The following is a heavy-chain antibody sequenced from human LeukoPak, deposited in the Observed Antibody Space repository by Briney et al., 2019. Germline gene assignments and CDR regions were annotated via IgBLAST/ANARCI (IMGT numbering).Heavy chain of an antibody. CDR1: GFTFSAYY. D-gene: IGHD3-16*01. CDR2: ISSSSSYT. Sequence: GGSLRLSCAASGFTFSAYYMTWIRQAPGKGLEWVSYISSSSSYTNYADSVKGRFTISRDNAKNSLCLKMISVGAEDTAVYYCARIRSWAGGIDYWGQGTLVTVSS. CDR3: ARIRSWAGGIDY. V-gene: IGHV3-11*03. J-gene: IGHJ4*02.